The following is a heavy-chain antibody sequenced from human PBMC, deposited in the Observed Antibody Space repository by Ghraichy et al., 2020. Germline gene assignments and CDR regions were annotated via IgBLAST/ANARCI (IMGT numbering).Heavy chain of an antibody. V-gene: IGHV3-48*02. J-gene: IGHJ6*02. CDR3: ARDLSSPYYGMDV. CDR2: ISSSSLTI. CDR1: GFTFSRHD. Sequence: LSLTCAVSGFTFSRHDMSWVRQAPGKGLEWISYISSSSLTIFYADSVKGRFTISRDNAKNSVYLQMNTLRDEDTAVYYCARDLSSPYYGMDVWGQGTTVTVS.